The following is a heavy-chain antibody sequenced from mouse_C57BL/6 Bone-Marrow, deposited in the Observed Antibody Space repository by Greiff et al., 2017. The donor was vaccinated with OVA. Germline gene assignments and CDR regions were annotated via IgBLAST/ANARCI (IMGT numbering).Heavy chain of an antibody. D-gene: IGHD6-1*01. CDR3: ARDSLYAMDY. CDR1: GYTFTSYW. Sequence: QVHVKQPGAELVRPGSSVKLSCKASGYTFTSYWMDWVKQRPGQGLEWIGNIYPSDSETHYNQKFKDKATLTVDKSSSTAYMQLSSLTSEDSAVYYCARDSLYAMDYWGQGTSVTVSS. J-gene: IGHJ4*01. V-gene: IGHV1-61*01. CDR2: IYPSDSET.